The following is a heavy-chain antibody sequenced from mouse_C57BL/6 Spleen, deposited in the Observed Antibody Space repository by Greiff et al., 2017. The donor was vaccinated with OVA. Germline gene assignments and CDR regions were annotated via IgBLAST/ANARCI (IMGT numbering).Heavy chain of an antibody. CDR3: ARSHERNYFDY. CDR2: IYPGDGDT. Sequence: VQLQQSGAELVKPGASVKISCKASGYAFSSYWMNWVKQRPGKGLEWIGQIYPGDGDTNYNGKFKGKATLTADKSSSTAYMQLSSLTSEDSAVYFCARSHERNYFDYWGQGTTLTVSS. J-gene: IGHJ2*01. CDR1: GYAFSSYW. V-gene: IGHV1-80*01.